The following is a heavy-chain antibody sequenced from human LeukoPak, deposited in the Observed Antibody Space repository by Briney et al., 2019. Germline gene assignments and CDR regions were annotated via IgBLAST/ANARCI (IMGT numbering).Heavy chain of an antibody. CDR2: INPNSGGT. J-gene: IGHJ4*02. D-gene: IGHD6-13*01. CDR3: AGGLAAAGVPFDY. V-gene: IGHV1-2*02. Sequence: ASVKVSCKASGYTFTSYGISWVRQAPGQGLEWMGWINPNSGGTNYAQKFQGRVTMTRDTSISTAYMELSRLRSDDTAVYYCAGGLAAAGVPFDYWGQGTLVTVSS. CDR1: GYTFTSYG.